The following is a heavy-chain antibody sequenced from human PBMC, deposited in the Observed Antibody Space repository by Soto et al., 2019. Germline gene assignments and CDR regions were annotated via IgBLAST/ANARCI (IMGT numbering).Heavy chain of an antibody. Sequence: QVQLVESGGGVVQPGRSLRLSCAASGFAFSSYAMHWVRQAPGKGLEWVALISDDGVTKYYADSVRGRFTISRDNSKNTLYLQMTSLRAEDTATYYGDSSGRWGQGPLVTVSS. CDR1: GFAFSSYA. CDR2: ISDDGVTK. V-gene: IGHV3-30*03. CDR3: DSSGR. D-gene: IGHD6-19*01. J-gene: IGHJ4*02.